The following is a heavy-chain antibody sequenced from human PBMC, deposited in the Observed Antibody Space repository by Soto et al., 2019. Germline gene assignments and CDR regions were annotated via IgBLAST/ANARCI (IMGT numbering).Heavy chain of an antibody. J-gene: IGHJ3*02. D-gene: IGHD6-13*01. CDR1: GFTFSSYG. CDR3: AKGGSSSWYGDDAFDI. CDR2: ISYDGSNK. Sequence: QVQLVESGGGVVQPGRSLRLSCAASGFTFSSYGMHWVRQAPGKGLEWVAVISYDGSNKYYADSVKGRFTISSDNSKNPLYLQMNSLRAEDTAVYYCAKGGSSSWYGDDAFDIWGQGTMVTVSS. V-gene: IGHV3-30*18.